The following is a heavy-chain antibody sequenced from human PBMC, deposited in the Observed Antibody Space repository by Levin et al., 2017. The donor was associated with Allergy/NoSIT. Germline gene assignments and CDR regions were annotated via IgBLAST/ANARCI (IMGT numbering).Heavy chain of an antibody. CDR2: INHSGST. CDR1: GGSFSGYY. D-gene: IGHD6-13*01. Sequence: PSETLSLTCAVYGGSFSGYYWSWIRQPPGKGLEWIGEINHSGSTNYNPSLKSRVTISVDTSKNQFSLKLSSVTAADTAVYYCARSLNIAAAGHGHWFDPWGQGTLVTVSS. V-gene: IGHV4-34*01. CDR3: ARSLNIAAAGHGHWFDP. J-gene: IGHJ5*02.